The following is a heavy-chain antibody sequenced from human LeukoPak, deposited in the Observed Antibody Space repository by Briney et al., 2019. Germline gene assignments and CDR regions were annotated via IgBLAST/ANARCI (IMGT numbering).Heavy chain of an antibody. CDR1: GNSIRRYY. CDR3: ARQSEGFDA. V-gene: IGHV4-59*08. Sequence: SETLSLTCTVCGNSIRRYYWNWIRQPPGKGLEWIGYIYYSGTTSYNPSLRSRVTISVDMSKNQFSLRLTSVTAADTAVYYCARQSEGFDAWGQGTLVTVSS. CDR2: IYYSGTT. J-gene: IGHJ4*02.